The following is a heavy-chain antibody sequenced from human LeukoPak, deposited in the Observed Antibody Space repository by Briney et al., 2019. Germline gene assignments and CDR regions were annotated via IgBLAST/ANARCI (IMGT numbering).Heavy chain of an antibody. CDR3: ARYRVITNDYFDS. CDR1: GFTFGDYY. J-gene: IGHJ4*02. D-gene: IGHD3-16*01. CDR2: ISNSGNTI. V-gene: IGHV3-11*01. Sequence: SGGSLRLSCAASGFTFGDYYMSWIRQAPGKGLEWVSYISNSGNTIKEGDSVKGRFTISRDNAQNSLFLQMKSLRAEDTAVYYCARYRVITNDYFDSWGQGTLVTVSS.